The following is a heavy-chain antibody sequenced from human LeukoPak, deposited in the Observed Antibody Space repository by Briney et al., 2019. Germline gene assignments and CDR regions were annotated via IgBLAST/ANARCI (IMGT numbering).Heavy chain of an antibody. CDR3: SGEARIGGAMDNDY. CDR1: GYTFTTYG. Sequence: ASLKVSCKASGYTFTTYGISWVRQAPGQGLEWRGWISAYNGNTNYAQKFQGRVTMTTDTSTRTAYMGRRSLCSEDTTLYYCSGEARIGGAMDNDYWGQGTLVTVSS. D-gene: IGHD1-26*01. CDR2: ISAYNGNT. V-gene: IGHV1-18*01. J-gene: IGHJ4*02.